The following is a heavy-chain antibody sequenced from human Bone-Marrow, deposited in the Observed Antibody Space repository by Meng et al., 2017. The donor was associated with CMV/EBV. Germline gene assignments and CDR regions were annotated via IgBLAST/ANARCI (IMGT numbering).Heavy chain of an antibody. CDR3: ARDLTKWYDFWSGYTSFPAD. D-gene: IGHD3-3*01. CDR2: IKQDGSEK. J-gene: IGHJ4*02. Sequence: GEYLKISCAASGFTFSSYWMSWVRQAPGKGLEWVANIKQDGSEKYYVDSVKGRFTISRDNAKNSLYLQSNSLRAEDTAVYYGARDLTKWYDFWSGYTSFPADWGQGTLVTVSS. CDR1: GFTFSSYW. V-gene: IGHV3-7*01.